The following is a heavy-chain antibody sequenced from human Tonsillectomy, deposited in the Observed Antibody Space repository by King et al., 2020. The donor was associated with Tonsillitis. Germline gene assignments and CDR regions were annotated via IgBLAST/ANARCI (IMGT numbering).Heavy chain of an antibody. CDR1: GGSISSYY. CDR2: IYYSGST. Sequence: VQLQESGPGLVKPSETLSLTCTVSGGSISSYYWSWIRQPPGKGLEWIGYIYYSGSTNYNPSLKSRVTISVDTSKNQFSLNLSSVTAADTAGYYCARDRSQPGIPGTTFFDYWGQGTLVTVSS. D-gene: IGHD1-20*01. CDR3: ARDRSQPGIPGTTFFDY. J-gene: IGHJ4*02. V-gene: IGHV4-59*01.